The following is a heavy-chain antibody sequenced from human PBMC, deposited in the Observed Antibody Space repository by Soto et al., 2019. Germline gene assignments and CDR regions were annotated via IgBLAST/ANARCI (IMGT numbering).Heavy chain of an antibody. J-gene: IGHJ6*02. D-gene: IGHD3-10*01. CDR1: GYSFTNYW. Sequence: KERGESLKISCKGTGYSFTNYWIGWVRQKPGKGLEWMGIIYPYNSETRYSPSFQGQVTISADKSISTAYLQWSSLKASDTAMYYCVSPWGSSSGGMDVWGQGTTVTVSS. V-gene: IGHV5-51*01. CDR2: IYPYNSET. CDR3: VSPWGSSSGGMDV.